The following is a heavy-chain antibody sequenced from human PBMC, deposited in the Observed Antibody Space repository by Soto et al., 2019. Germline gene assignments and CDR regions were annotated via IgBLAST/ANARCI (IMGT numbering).Heavy chain of an antibody. J-gene: IGHJ5*02. V-gene: IGHV1-69*08. CDR1: GGTFSSYT. D-gene: IGHD2-2*01. CDR3: ARDDCYSTSCYVGGGGFDP. Sequence: QVQLVQSGAEVKKPGSSVKVSCKASGGTFSSYTISWVRQAPGQGLEWMARIIPSLGIANYAQKFQGRVTITADDSTSTAYMELSSVRSGDTAVYYCARDDCYSTSCYVGGGGFDPWGQGTLVTVSS. CDR2: IIPSLGIA.